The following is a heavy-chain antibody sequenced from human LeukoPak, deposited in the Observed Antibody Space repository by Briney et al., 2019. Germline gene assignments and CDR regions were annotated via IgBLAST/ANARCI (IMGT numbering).Heavy chain of an antibody. CDR2: ISYDGSNK. D-gene: IGHD7-27*01. Sequence: GGSLRLSCVVSGVTFSIYSMYWVRQAPGKGLEWVAVISYDGSNKYYADSVKGRFTISRDNSKNTLYLQMDSLRSEDTAVYYCASRTGDFDYWGQGTLVTVSS. J-gene: IGHJ4*02. V-gene: IGHV3-30-3*01. CDR1: GVTFSIYS. CDR3: ASRTGDFDY.